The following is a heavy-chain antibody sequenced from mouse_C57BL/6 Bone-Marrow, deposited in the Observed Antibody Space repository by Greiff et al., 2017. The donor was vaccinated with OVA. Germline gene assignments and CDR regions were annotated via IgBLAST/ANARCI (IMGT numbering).Heavy chain of an antibody. Sequence: EVKLQESGPELVKPGASVKMSCKASGYTFTDYNMHWVKQSHGKSLEWIGSINPNNGGTSYNQKVKGKATLTVNKSSSTAYMELRSLTSEDSEVYYCARGFYYYGSSYSDYWGQGTTLTVSS. J-gene: IGHJ2*01. CDR1: GYTFTDYN. D-gene: IGHD1-1*01. CDR2: INPNNGGT. V-gene: IGHV1-22*01. CDR3: ARGFYYYGSSYSDY.